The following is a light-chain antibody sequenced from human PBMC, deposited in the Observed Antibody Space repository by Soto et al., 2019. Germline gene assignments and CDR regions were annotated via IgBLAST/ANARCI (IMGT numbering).Light chain of an antibody. CDR1: QSISTY. V-gene: IGKV1-5*03. Sequence: DIQMTQSPSTLSASVGDRVAITCRASQSISTYLAWYQQKPGKAPKLLIYKASSVESGVPSRFSGSGSGAEFTLTSSSLQPDDFATYYCQQYNTYSRTFGQGTKVEIK. CDR2: KAS. J-gene: IGKJ1*01. CDR3: QQYNTYSRT.